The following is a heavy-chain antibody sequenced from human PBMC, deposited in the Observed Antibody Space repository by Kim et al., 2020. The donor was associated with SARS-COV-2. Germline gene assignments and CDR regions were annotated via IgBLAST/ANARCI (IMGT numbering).Heavy chain of an antibody. J-gene: IGHJ4*02. CDR2: IYTSGRT. Sequence: SETLSLTCTVSGDSLSSDYWSWNRQPAGKGLEWIGRIYTSGRTNYNPSLQSRVTMSVDMSKNQFSLKLSSVTAADTAVYYFACALGHWCQGTLVTVSS. CDR1: GDSLSSDY. V-gene: IGHV4-4*07. D-gene: IGHD3-16*02. CDR3: ACALGH.